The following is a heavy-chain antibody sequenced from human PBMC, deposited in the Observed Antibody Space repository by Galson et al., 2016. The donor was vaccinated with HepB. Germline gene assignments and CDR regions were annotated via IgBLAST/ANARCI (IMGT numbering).Heavy chain of an antibody. D-gene: IGHD3-10*01. CDR2: IYYSGST. CDR3: ARFEGSGTYLVDRWTNFVDQ. J-gene: IGHJ4*02. Sequence: ETLSLTCTVSGGSISSGAYYCGWIRQPPGKGLERIASIYYSGSTYYNPSLESRLTISLDTSKRQFSLRLNSVTAADTAVYYCARFEGSGTYLVDRWTNFVDQWGQGTLVTVSS. CDR1: GGSISSGAYY. V-gene: IGHV4-39*01.